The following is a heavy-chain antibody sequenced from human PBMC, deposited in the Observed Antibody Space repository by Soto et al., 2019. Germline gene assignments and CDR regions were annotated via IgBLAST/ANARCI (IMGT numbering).Heavy chain of an antibody. CDR2: ITSSGASI. CDR3: ARDASEGSGEIGYYYYMDV. Sequence: EVQLVESGGGLVKPGGSLRLSCAASGFTFSSYSLNWVRQAPGKGLEWVSSITSSGASIYYADSVKGRFTISRDNAKNSLYLQMNSLRAEDTAVYYCARDASEGSGEIGYYYYMDVWSKGTTATVSS. V-gene: IGHV3-21*01. D-gene: IGHD2-15*01. J-gene: IGHJ6*03. CDR1: GFTFSSYS.